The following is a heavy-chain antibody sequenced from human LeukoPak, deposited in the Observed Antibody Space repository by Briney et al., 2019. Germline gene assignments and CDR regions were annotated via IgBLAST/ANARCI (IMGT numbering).Heavy chain of an antibody. CDR2: INGDGSST. J-gene: IGHJ3*02. CDR1: GFTFNSYW. Sequence: GGSLRLSCAASGFTFNSYWMHWVRQAPGKGLVWVSRINGDGSSTTYADSVKGRFTISRDNAKNTLYLQMNSLRAEDTAVYYCVPENTARAFDIWGQGTTVTVSS. V-gene: IGHV3-74*01. D-gene: IGHD2/OR15-2a*01. CDR3: VPENTARAFDI.